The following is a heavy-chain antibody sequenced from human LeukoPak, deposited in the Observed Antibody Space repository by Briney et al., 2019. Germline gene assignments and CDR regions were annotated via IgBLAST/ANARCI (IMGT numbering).Heavy chain of an antibody. CDR2: INHSGST. CDR3: ARDRRDGYNKIYFDY. J-gene: IGHJ4*02. D-gene: IGHD5-24*01. CDR1: GGSFSGYY. Sequence: SETLSLTCAVYGGSFSGYYWSWIRQPPGKGLEWIGEINHSGSTNYNPSLKSRVTISVDTSKNQFSLKLSSVTAADTAVYYCARDRRDGYNKIYFDYWGQGTLVTVSS. V-gene: IGHV4-34*01.